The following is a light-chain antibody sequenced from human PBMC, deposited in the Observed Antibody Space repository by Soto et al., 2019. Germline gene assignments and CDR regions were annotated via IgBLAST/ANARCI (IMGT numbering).Light chain of an antibody. CDR2: DAS. CDR3: QQRRNWPPHLT. V-gene: IGKV3-11*01. CDR1: QSVSSY. Sequence: EIVLTQSPATLSLSPGERATLSCRASQSVSSYLAWYQQKPGQAPRLLIYDASNRATGIPARFSGSGSGTDFTLTISSLEPEDFAVYYCQQRRNWPPHLTFGGGPKVNIK. J-gene: IGKJ4*01.